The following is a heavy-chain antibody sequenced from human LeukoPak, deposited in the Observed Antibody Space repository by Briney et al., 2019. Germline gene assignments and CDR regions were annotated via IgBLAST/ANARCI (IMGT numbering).Heavy chain of an antibody. J-gene: IGHJ4*02. V-gene: IGHV3-7*01. D-gene: IGHD3-10*01. CDR1: GFTFSSYT. CDR2: IKQDGSEK. Sequence: GGSLRLSCAASGFTFSSYTMNWVRQAPGKGLEWVANIKQDGSEKYYVDSVKGRFTISRDNAKNSLYLQMNSLRAEDTAVYYCARALWFGETFPAYWGQGTLVTVSS. CDR3: ARALWFGETFPAY.